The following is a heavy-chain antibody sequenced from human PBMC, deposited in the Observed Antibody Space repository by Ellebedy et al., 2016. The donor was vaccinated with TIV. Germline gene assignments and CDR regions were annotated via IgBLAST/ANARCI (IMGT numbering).Heavy chain of an antibody. D-gene: IGHD3-10*01. CDR1: GFTFSSYA. CDR3: ASSRYHYYVGNTVFAY. V-gene: IGHV3-23*03. CDR2: VNGGGLVI. Sequence: GESLKISCTASGFTFSSYAMSSVRQAPGKGLEWVAGVNGGGLVIAYADSVKGRFTISRDNSKNTLDLQMNSLRAEDTAIYYCASSRYHYYVGNTVFAYWGQGTLVTVSS. J-gene: IGHJ4*02.